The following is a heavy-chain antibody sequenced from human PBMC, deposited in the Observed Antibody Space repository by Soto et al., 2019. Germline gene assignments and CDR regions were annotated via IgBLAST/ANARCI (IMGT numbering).Heavy chain of an antibody. D-gene: IGHD1-1*01. V-gene: IGHV3-7*03. CDR3: ARSRNLDP. CDR2: INHDGSEK. Sequence: GSLRLYCAASSFSFTSYWMTWVRQAPGKGLEWVANINHDGSEKYYVDSVKGRFTISRDNAKNSLYLQLNSLRAEDSALYYCARSRNLDPCGQRTLVTVSS. CDR1: SFSFTSYW. J-gene: IGHJ5*02.